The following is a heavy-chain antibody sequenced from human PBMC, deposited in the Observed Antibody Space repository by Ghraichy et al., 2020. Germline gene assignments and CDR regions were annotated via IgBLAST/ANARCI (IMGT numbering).Heavy chain of an antibody. Sequence: GGSLRLSCAASGFTFSSYSMNWVRQAPGKGLEWVSYISSSSSTIYHAESVKGRFTISRDNAKNSLYLQMNSLRDEDTAVYYCARGLSGYYPYYFDYWGQGTLVTVSS. J-gene: IGHJ4*02. V-gene: IGHV3-48*02. CDR3: ARGLSGYYPYYFDY. D-gene: IGHD3-3*01. CDR2: ISSSSSTI. CDR1: GFTFSSYS.